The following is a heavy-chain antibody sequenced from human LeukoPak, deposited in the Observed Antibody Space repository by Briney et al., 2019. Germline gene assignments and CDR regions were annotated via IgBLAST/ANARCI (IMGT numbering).Heavy chain of an antibody. Sequence: ASVKVPCKASGGTFSSYAISWVRQAPGQGLEWMGRIIPILGIANYAQKFQGRVTITADKSTSTAYMELSSLRSEDTAVYYCARSCKAYYGMDVWGQGTTVTVSS. CDR1: GGTFSSYA. CDR2: IIPILGIA. D-gene: IGHD2/OR15-2a*01. V-gene: IGHV1-69*04. CDR3: ARSCKAYYGMDV. J-gene: IGHJ6*02.